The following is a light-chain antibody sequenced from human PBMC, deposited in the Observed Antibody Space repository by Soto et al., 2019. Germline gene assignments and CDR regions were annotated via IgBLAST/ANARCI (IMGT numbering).Light chain of an antibody. CDR2: EVY. CDR3: SSSTGNFYV. V-gene: IGLV2-8*01. Sequence: QSVLTQPPSASGSPGQSVTISCTGTSSDVGGYNYVSWYQQHPGKAPKLMIYEVYERPSGVPDRFSGSKSGNTASLTVSGLQSEDEADYYCSSSTGNFYVFGTG. J-gene: IGLJ1*01. CDR1: SSDVGGYNY.